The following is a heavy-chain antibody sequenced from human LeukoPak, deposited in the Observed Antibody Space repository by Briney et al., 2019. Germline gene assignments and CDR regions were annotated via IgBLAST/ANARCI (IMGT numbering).Heavy chain of an antibody. V-gene: IGHV4-34*01. CDR3: ARVMYYDYVWGSYRSYYFDY. CDR2: INHSGST. CDR1: GGSFSGYY. D-gene: IGHD3-16*02. Sequence: SETLSRTCAVYGGSFSGYYWSWIRQPPGKGLEWIGEINHSGSTNYNPSLKSRVTISVDTSKNQFSLKLSSVTAADTAVYYCARVMYYDYVWGSYRSYYFDYWGQGTLVTVSS. J-gene: IGHJ4*02.